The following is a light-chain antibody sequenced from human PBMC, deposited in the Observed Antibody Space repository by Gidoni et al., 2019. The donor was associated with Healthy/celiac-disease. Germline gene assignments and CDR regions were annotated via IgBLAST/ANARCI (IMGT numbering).Light chain of an antibody. Sequence: EIVLTQSPGTLSLSPGERATLSCRASQSVSSSYLAWYQQKPGQAPRLRIYGASSRAPGIPDRFSGSGSVTDFTLTISILEPEYFAVFYCQQYGSSPITFGQGTRLEIK. J-gene: IGKJ5*01. V-gene: IGKV3-20*01. CDR3: QQYGSSPIT. CDR1: QSVSSSY. CDR2: GAS.